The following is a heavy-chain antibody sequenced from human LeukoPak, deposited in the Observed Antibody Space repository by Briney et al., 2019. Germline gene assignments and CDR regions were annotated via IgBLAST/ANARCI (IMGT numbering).Heavy chain of an antibody. Sequence: GGALRLSCAASGFTFDDYAMHWVRQAPGKGVEGVSLISGDGGSTYYAYSVKGRFTISRDNSKNSLYLQMNSLRTEDTALYYCAKDTGSSGRHDYFDYWGQGTLVTVSS. CDR1: GFTFDDYA. CDR2: ISGDGGST. CDR3: AKDTGSSGRHDYFDY. J-gene: IGHJ4*02. D-gene: IGHD2-15*01. V-gene: IGHV3-43*02.